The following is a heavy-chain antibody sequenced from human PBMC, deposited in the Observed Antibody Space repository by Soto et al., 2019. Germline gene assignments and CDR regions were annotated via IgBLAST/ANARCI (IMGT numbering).Heavy chain of an antibody. CDR1: GFTFSNYD. V-gene: IGHV3-13*01. D-gene: IGHD6-6*01. J-gene: IGHJ6*02. Sequence: EVQLVESGGGLVQPGGSLRLCCAASGFTFSNYDMHWVRQVTGKGLEWISGIGTAGDTSYAGSVKGRFTISRKNAKNSSYPQMNSLRAGDTAVFYCAGDLKYSGSSSHYGMDVWGQGTTVTVSS. CDR3: AGDLKYSGSSSHYGMDV. CDR2: IGTAGDT.